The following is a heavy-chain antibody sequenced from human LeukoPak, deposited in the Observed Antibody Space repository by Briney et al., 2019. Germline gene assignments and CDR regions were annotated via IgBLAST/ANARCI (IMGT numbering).Heavy chain of an antibody. CDR1: GFNFNNYN. D-gene: IGHD6-13*01. Sequence: GGSLRLSCVASGFNFNNYNMNWVRQAPGKGLEWVSYITLSSSTIYYADSVKGRFTISRDNAKNSVYLQMNSLRAEDTAVYYCAREPSYSSSWYTSCDYWGQGTLVTVSS. CDR2: ITLSSSTI. V-gene: IGHV3-48*01. CDR3: AREPSYSSSWYTSCDY. J-gene: IGHJ4*02.